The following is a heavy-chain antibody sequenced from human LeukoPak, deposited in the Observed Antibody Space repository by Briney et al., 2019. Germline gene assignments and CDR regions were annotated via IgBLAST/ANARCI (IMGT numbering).Heavy chain of an antibody. D-gene: IGHD3-16*02. Sequence: GSLRLSCAASGFTFSSYSMNWVRQAPGKGLEWVSSISSSSSYIYYADSVKGRFTISRDNAKNSLYLQMNSLRAEDTAVYYCARLSRLGELSLFSGAFDIWGQGTMVTVSS. CDR1: GFTFSSYS. V-gene: IGHV3-21*01. CDR2: ISSSSSYI. CDR3: ARLSRLGELSLFSGAFDI. J-gene: IGHJ3*02.